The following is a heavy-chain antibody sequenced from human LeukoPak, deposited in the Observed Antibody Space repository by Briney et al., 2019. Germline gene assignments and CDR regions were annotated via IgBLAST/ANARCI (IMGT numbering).Heavy chain of an antibody. V-gene: IGHV3-33*01. D-gene: IGHD3-10*01. J-gene: IGHJ4*02. CDR1: GFTFSSYG. CDR3: ATGSGGDVEY. CDR2: IWYDGSNK. Sequence: GGSLRLSCAASGFTFSSYGMHWVRQVPGKGLEWVAVIWYDGSNKHYADSVKGRFTISRDNSKNTLYLQMNSLRAEDTAVYYCATGSGGDVEYWGQGTLVTVSS.